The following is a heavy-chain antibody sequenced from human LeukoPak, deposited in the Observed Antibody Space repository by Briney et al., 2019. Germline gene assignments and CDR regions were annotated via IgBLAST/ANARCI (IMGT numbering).Heavy chain of an antibody. Sequence: GGSPRLSCAASGFTFSSYAISWVRQAPGKGLEWVSATSGSGVSTYYADSVKGRFTISRDNSKNTLYLQMNSLRAEDTAVYYCGEQLVPKIRGQGTLVTVSS. J-gene: IGHJ4*02. V-gene: IGHV3-23*01. CDR3: GEQLVPKI. D-gene: IGHD6-13*01. CDR1: GFTFSSYA. CDR2: TSGSGVST.